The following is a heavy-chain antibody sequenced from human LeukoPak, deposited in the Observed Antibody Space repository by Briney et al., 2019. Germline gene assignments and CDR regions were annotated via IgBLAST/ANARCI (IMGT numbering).Heavy chain of an antibody. CDR2: IYASGNI. J-gene: IGHJ5*01. Sequence: SETLSLTCTVSGGSIGSGSYYWSWIRQPAGKGLEWIGRIYASGNINYNPSLKSRVTMSVDTSKNQFSLKLSSVTAADTAVYYCATGYGKLDSWGQGTLVTVSS. CDR3: ATGYGKLDS. V-gene: IGHV4-61*02. CDR1: GGSIGSGSYY. D-gene: IGHD2-15*01.